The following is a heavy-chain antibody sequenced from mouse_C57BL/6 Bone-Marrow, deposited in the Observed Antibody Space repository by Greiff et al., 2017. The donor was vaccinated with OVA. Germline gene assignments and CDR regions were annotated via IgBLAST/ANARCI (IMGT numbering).Heavy chain of an antibody. J-gene: IGHJ3*01. CDR2: ISNGGGST. V-gene: IGHV5-12*01. D-gene: IGHD1-1*01. CDR1: GFTFTDYY. Sequence: EVQLLESGGGLVQPGGSLKLSCAASGFTFTDYYMYWVRQTPEKRLEWVAYISNGGGSTYYPDTIKGRFTISRDNAKNTLYLQMSRLTSEDSALFYCDRHGNCGSPFAYWGQGTLVTVSA. CDR3: DRHGNCGSPFAY.